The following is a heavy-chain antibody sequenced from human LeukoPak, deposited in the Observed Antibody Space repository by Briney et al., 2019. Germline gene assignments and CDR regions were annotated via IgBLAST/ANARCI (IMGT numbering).Heavy chain of an antibody. J-gene: IGHJ4*02. D-gene: IGHD2-15*01. CDR3: ARAFCYSGGTCYSDYNDY. CDR1: GFTFSDYY. Sequence: GGSLRLSCAASGFTFSDYYMDWVRQAPGKGLEWVGRTRNRANGYTTEYAASVEGRFTVSRDNSKNSPFLQMNGLKPEDTAVYFCARAFCYSGGTCYSDYNDYWGQGALVTVSS. CDR2: TRNRANGYTT. V-gene: IGHV3-72*01.